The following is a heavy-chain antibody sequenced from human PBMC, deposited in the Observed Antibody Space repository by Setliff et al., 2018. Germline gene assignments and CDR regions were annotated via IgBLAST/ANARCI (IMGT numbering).Heavy chain of an antibody. CDR1: GGSISSSNW. D-gene: IGHD2-15*01. V-gene: IGHV4-4*02. Sequence: SETLSLTCAVYGGSISSSNWWSWVRQPPGKGLEWIGEIYHSGSTNYNPSLKSRVTISVDTSKNQFSLKLSSVTAADTAVYYCARGPVVVVAAPHSWVYWGQGNLVTVSS. J-gene: IGHJ4*02. CDR3: ARGPVVVVAAPHSWVY. CDR2: IYHSGST.